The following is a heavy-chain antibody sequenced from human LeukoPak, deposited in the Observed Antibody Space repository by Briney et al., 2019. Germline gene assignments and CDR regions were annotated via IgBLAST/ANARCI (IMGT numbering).Heavy chain of an antibody. CDR1: GYTFTSYA. Sequence: ASVKVSCKASGYTFTSYAMNWVRQAPGQGLEWMGWINTNTGNPTYAQGFTGRFVFSLDTSVSTAYLQISSLKAEDTAVYYCARESYDYVWGSYRRAGPPLDYWGQGTLVTVSS. CDR3: ARESYDYVWGSYRRAGPPLDY. CDR2: INTNTGNP. V-gene: IGHV7-4-1*02. D-gene: IGHD3-16*02. J-gene: IGHJ4*02.